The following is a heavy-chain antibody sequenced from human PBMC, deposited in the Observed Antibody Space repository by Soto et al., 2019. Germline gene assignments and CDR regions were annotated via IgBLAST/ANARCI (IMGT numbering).Heavy chain of an antibody. D-gene: IGHD6-13*01. J-gene: IGHJ6*04. CDR3: ARVSCSSGWYAFGMYV. CDR2: IYYSGNT. V-gene: IGHV4-30-4*01. CDR1: GGSISSGYYY. Sequence: SETLSLTCSVSGGSISSGYYYWSWIRQPPGKGLEWIGNIYYSGNTYYNPSLKSRLIISIDTSKNQFSLKLSSVTAADTAVYYCARVSCSSGWYAFGMYVGGKGTTVTVSS.